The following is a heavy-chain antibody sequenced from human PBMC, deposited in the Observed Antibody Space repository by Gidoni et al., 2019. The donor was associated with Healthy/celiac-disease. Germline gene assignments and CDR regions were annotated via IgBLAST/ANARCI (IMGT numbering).Heavy chain of an antibody. V-gene: IGHV3-48*03. D-gene: IGHD1-26*01. Sequence: EVQLVESGGGLVQPGGSLRLSCAASGFTFSSYEMNWVRQAPGKGLEWVSYISSSGSTIYYADAVKGRFTISRDNAKNSLYLQMNSLRAEDTAVYYCARDSFRGSPGRLFDLWGRGTLVTVSS. CDR2: ISSSGSTI. J-gene: IGHJ2*01. CDR1: GFTFSSYE. CDR3: ARDSFRGSPGRLFDL.